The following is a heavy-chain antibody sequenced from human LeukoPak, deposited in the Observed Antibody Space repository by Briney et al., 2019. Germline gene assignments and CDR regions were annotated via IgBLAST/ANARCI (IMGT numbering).Heavy chain of an antibody. CDR3: AKVKLGYCSSTSCEGFDY. CDR2: ISHDGSNK. J-gene: IGHJ4*02. CDR1: GFTFSSYW. Sequence: GGSLRLSCAASGFTFSSYWMSWVRQAPGKGLEWVAVISHDGSNKYYADSVKGRFTISRDNSKNTLYLQMNSLRAEDTAVYYCAKVKLGYCSSTSCEGFDYWGQGTLVTVSS. V-gene: IGHV3-30*18. D-gene: IGHD2-2*01.